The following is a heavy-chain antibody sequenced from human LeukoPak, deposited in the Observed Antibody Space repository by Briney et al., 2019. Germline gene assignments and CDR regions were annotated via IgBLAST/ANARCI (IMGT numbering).Heavy chain of an antibody. D-gene: IGHD2/OR15-2a*01. CDR2: IWYDGSNK. CDR1: GFTFSSYA. V-gene: IGHV3-33*08. J-gene: IGHJ4*02. CDR3: AREGPRGNSQFDY. Sequence: GGSLRLSCAASGFTFSSYAMHWVRQAPGKGLEWVALIWYDGSNKYYADSVKGRLTISRDNSKNTLYLQMHSLRAEDTAVYYCAREGPRGNSQFDYWGQGTLVTVSS.